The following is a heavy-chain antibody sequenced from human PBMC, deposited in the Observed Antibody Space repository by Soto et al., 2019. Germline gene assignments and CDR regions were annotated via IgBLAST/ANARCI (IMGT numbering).Heavy chain of an antibody. V-gene: IGHV4-4*07. CDR3: ARGGQDFWSGPFDY. D-gene: IGHD3-3*01. CDR1: GGSISNYY. Sequence: SETLSLTCTVSGGSISNYYCNWIRQPAGKGLEWIGRIDTSGSTNYNPSLKSRVTMSVDTSKQEFSLKLSSVTAADTALYYCARGGQDFWSGPFDYWGRVALVTVS. J-gene: IGHJ4*02. CDR2: IDTSGST.